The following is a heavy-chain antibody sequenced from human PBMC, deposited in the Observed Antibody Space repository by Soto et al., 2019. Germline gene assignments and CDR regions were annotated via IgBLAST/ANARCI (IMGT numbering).Heavy chain of an antibody. J-gene: IGHJ6*02. CDR3: AKDPPSTVTAGRYGMDV. Sequence: EVQLLESGGGLVQPGGSLGLSVEALGLTFTSYPMSWVRKAPGKGLEWVSAISGSGGSTYYADSVKGRFTISRDNSKNTLYLQMNSLRAEETAVYYCAKDPPSTVTAGRYGMDVWGQGTTVTVSS. V-gene: IGHV3-23*01. CDR1: GLTFTSYP. CDR2: ISGSGGST. D-gene: IGHD4-4*01.